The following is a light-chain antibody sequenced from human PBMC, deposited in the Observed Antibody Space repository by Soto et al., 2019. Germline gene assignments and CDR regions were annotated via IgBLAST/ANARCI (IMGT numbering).Light chain of an antibody. Sequence: EIEMTQSPSSLSASVGGRVTITCRASQNINNYLNWYQQQPGKGPKLLIYAASNLQRGVPSRFRGSGSGTDFTLTISSLQPEDFATYYCQQSYTFPETFGQGTKVEIK. CDR1: QNINNY. V-gene: IGKV1-39*01. CDR2: AAS. J-gene: IGKJ1*01. CDR3: QQSYTFPET.